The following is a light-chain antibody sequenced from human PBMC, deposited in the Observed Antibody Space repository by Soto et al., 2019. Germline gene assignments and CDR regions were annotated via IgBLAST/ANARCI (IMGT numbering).Light chain of an antibody. CDR1: RSVTSY. CDR3: QQRSSWPIT. V-gene: IGKV3-11*01. J-gene: IGKJ5*01. Sequence: EVVMTQSPATLSVSPGERATLSCRASRSVTSYLAWYQQRPGQAPRLLINDASRRATGIPDRFSGSGSGADFTLTISSLEPEDFAVYYCQQRSSWPITFGQGTRLEI. CDR2: DAS.